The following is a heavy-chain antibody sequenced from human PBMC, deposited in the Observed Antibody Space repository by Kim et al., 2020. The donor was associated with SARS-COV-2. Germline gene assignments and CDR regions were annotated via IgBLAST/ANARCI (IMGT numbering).Heavy chain of an antibody. Sequence: GGSLRLSCAASGFTFSSYEMNWVRQAPGKGLEWVSYISSSGSTIYYADSVKGRFTISRDNAKNSLYLQMNSLRAEDTAVYYCAREAVDGGYSGYDPFDYWGQGTLVTVSS. CDR1: GFTFSSYE. J-gene: IGHJ4*02. CDR2: ISSSGSTI. CDR3: AREAVDGGYSGYDPFDY. V-gene: IGHV3-48*03. D-gene: IGHD5-12*01.